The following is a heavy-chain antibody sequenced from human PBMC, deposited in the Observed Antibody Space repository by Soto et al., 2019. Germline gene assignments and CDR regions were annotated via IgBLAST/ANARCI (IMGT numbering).Heavy chain of an antibody. J-gene: IGHJ4*02. CDR1: GGSISSSSYY. Sequence: QLQLQESGPGLVKPSETLSLTCTVSGGSISSSSYYWGWIRQPPGKGLEWIGSIYYSGSTYYNPSLKSRVTISVDTSKNQFSLKLSSVTAADTAVYYCGGGYCSGGSCYPLDYWGQGTLVTVSS. V-gene: IGHV4-39*01. CDR2: IYYSGST. CDR3: GGGYCSGGSCYPLDY. D-gene: IGHD2-15*01.